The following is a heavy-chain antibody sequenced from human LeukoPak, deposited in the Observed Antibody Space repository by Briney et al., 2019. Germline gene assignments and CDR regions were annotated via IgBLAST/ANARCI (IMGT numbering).Heavy chain of an antibody. Sequence: PSETLSLTCTVSGGSISSYYWSWVRQPAGKGVEWIGRIYTSGSTNYNPSLRSRVTISVDTSKNQFSLKLSSVTAADTAVYYCAAYDSWTQYDYWGQGTLVTVSS. CDR1: GGSISSYY. CDR3: AAYDSWTQYDY. J-gene: IGHJ4*02. D-gene: IGHD5-18*01. CDR2: IYTSGST. V-gene: IGHV4-4*07.